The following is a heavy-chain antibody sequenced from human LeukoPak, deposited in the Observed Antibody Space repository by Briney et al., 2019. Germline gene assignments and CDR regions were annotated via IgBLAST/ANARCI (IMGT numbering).Heavy chain of an antibody. Sequence: SETLSLTCTVSGYSISSGYYWGWIRQPPGKGLEWIGSIYHSGSTYYNPSLKSRVTISVDTSKNQFSLKLSSVTAADTAVYYCARVHGTTVTTTNGWFDPWGQGTLVTVSS. D-gene: IGHD4-17*01. V-gene: IGHV4-38-2*02. J-gene: IGHJ5*02. CDR1: GYSISSGYY. CDR2: IYHSGST. CDR3: ARVHGTTVTTTNGWFDP.